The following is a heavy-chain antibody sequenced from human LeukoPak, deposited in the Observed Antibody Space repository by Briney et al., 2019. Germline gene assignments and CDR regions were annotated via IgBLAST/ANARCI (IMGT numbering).Heavy chain of an antibody. Sequence: GRSLRLSCAASGFTFSAYGMHWVRQAPGKGLEWVAIIWYDGTNKYYTDSVKGRFTISRDNSKNTLYLQMNSLRAEDKAVYYCAKKAGNDYGDQNWFDPWGQGTLVTVSS. CDR2: IWYDGTNK. D-gene: IGHD4-17*01. CDR1: GFTFSAYG. CDR3: AKKAGNDYGDQNWFDP. J-gene: IGHJ5*02. V-gene: IGHV3-33*06.